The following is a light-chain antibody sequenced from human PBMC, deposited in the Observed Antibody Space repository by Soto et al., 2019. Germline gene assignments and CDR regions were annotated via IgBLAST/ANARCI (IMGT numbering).Light chain of an antibody. CDR1: SSDVGGYNS. CDR2: EVT. CDR3: SSYTSSSTLYV. V-gene: IGLV2-14*01. J-gene: IGLJ1*01. Sequence: QSALAQPASVSGSPGQSITISCTGTSSDVGGYNSVCWYKQHPGKAPQLMIYEVTNRPSGVSDRFSGSKSGNTASLTISGLQAGDEADYYCSSYTSSSTLYVFGSGTKVTVL.